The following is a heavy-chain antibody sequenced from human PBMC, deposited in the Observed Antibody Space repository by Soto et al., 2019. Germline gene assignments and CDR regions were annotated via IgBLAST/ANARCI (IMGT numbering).Heavy chain of an antibody. D-gene: IGHD2-2*01. Sequence: QVQLVESGGGVVQPGRSLRLSCAASGFTFSSYGMHWVRQAPGKGLEWVGVIWSDGSNKYYADSVKGRFTISRDNSKNTLYLQMNSLRAEDTAVYYCARDPGYCSSTSCYPPLYYYYGMDVWGQGTTVTVSS. CDR3: ARDPGYCSSTSCYPPLYYYYGMDV. CDR2: IWSDGSNK. V-gene: IGHV3-33*01. CDR1: GFTFSSYG. J-gene: IGHJ6*02.